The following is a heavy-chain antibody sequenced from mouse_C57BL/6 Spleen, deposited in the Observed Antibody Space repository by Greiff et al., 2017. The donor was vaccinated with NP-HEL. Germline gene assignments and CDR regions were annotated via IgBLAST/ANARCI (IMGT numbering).Heavy chain of an antibody. CDR2: IRVKSDNYAT. CDR3: TGEIVTTPY. V-gene: IGHV6-3*01. Sequence: EVKVEESGGGLVQPGGSMKLSCVASGFTFSNYWMNWVRQSPEQGLEWVAQIRVKSDNYATHYAESVKGRFTISRDDSKSSVYLQINNLRAEDTGIYYCTGEIVTTPYWGQGTLVTVSA. J-gene: IGHJ3*01. CDR1: GFTFSNYW. D-gene: IGHD2-5*01.